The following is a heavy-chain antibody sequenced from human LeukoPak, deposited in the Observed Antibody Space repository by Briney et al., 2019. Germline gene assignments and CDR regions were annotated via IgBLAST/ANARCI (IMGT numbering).Heavy chain of an antibody. CDR2: INPNNGGS. CDR1: GYTFTAYY. J-gene: IGHJ3*02. Sequence: ASVKVSCKASGYTFTAYYIHWVRQAPGQGLEWMGWINPNNGGSNHAQKFPGRVTLNTDTSITTAFMELDRLSSDDTAVYYCACRYCASSNCDNIAFDIWGQGTMVTVSS. D-gene: IGHD2-2*01. V-gene: IGHV1-2*02. CDR3: ACRYCASSNCDNIAFDI.